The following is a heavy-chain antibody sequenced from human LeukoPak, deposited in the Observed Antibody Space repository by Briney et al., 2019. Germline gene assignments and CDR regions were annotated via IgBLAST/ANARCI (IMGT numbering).Heavy chain of an antibody. CDR3: AKALRRLDDAFDI. CDR1: GFTFDDYA. J-gene: IGHJ3*02. CDR2: ISWNSGSI. Sequence: GGSLRLSCAASGFTFDDYAMHWVRQAPGKGLEWVSGISWNSGSIGYADSVKGRFTISRDNAKNSLYLQMNSLRAEDTALYYCAKALRRLDDAFDIWGQETMVTVSS. V-gene: IGHV3-9*01.